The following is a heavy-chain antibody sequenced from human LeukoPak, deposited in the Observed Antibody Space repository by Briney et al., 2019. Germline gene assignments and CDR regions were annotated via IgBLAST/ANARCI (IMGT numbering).Heavy chain of an antibody. CDR1: GFTFNDYA. J-gene: IGHJ4*02. Sequence: GGSLRLSCAASGFTFNDYAMHWVRQTPGKGLEWVSGISWDRGTIDYGDSVKGRFTISRDNAKNTLYLQMSRLRPEDTALYFCAKASTYDYLWGSSLIGYYFDYWGPGTLVTVSS. V-gene: IGHV3-9*01. CDR2: ISWDRGTI. D-gene: IGHD3-16*01. CDR3: AKASTYDYLWGSSLIGYYFDY.